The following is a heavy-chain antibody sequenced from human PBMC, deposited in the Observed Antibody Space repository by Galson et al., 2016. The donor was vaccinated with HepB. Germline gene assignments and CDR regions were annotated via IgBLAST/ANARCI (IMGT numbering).Heavy chain of an antibody. CDR1: GFTFSQYG. V-gene: IGHV3-30*03. Sequence: SLRLSCAASGFTFSQYGMHWVRQAPGKGLEWVAVIAYDGSIKHYADSVKGRFTVSRDNSRNTLDLQVDSLRAEDTAVYYCAREFFDRAGANYLGYWGQGALVTVSS. CDR2: IAYDGSIK. D-gene: IGHD6-19*01. J-gene: IGHJ4*02. CDR3: AREFFDRAGANYLGY.